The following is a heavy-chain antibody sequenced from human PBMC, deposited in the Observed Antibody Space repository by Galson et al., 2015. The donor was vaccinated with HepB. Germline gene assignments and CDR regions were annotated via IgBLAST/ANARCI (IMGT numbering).Heavy chain of an antibody. D-gene: IGHD4-17*01. Sequence: SVKVSCKASGGTFSSYAISWVRQAPGQGLEWMGGIIPIFGTANYAQKFQGRVTITADKSTSTAYMELSSLRSEDTAVYYCASMTTVTTEDYYYGMDVWGQGTTVTVSS. J-gene: IGHJ6*02. CDR3: ASMTTVTTEDYYYGMDV. CDR2: IIPIFGTA. CDR1: GGTFSSYA. V-gene: IGHV1-69*06.